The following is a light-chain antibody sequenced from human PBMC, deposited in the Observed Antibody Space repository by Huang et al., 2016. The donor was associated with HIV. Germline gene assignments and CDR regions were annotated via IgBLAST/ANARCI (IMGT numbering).Light chain of an antibody. CDR3: QQYYATPIT. J-gene: IGKJ5*01. CDR2: WAS. CDR1: QSVFYSPYNKKY. V-gene: IGKV4-1*01. Sequence: DIVMTQSPDSLPVSLGERATINCKSSQSVFYSPYNKKYLAWYQQKPGQPPKLLIFWASTRESGVPDRFSGSGSGTDFTLTISSLQAEDVAVYYCQQYYATPITFGQGTRLEMK.